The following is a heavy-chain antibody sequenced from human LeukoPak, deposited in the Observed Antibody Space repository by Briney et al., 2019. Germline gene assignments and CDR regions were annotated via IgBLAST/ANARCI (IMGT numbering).Heavy chain of an antibody. CDR2: IRYDGSNK. V-gene: IGHV3-30*02. Sequence: GGSLRLSCAASGFTFSSYGMHWVRQAPGKGLEWVAFIRYDGSNKYYADSVKGRFTISRDNSKNTLYLQMNSLRAEDTAVHYCAKDLFSLGPSYLTTGTLDYWGQGTLVTVSS. D-gene: IGHD4-17*01. CDR3: AKDLFSLGPSYLTTGTLDY. J-gene: IGHJ4*02. CDR1: GFTFSSYG.